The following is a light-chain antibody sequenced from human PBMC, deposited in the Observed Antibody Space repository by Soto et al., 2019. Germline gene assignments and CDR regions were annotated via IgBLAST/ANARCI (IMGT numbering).Light chain of an antibody. V-gene: IGKV3-20*01. J-gene: IGKJ1*01. CDR1: QSVSSSY. Sequence: EIVLTQSPGNLSLSPGERATLSCRASQSVSSSYLAWYHQKPGQAPRLLIFGASSRATGIPDRFSGSGSGTDFTLTISRLEPEDFAVYYCQQYGGSSWTFGQGTKVDIK. CDR2: GAS. CDR3: QQYGGSSWT.